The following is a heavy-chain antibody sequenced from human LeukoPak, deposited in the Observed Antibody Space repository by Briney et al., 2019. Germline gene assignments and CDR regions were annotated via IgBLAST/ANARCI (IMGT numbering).Heavy chain of an antibody. CDR1: GGSFSGYY. CDR3: ARPPGDILTGYYGL. Sequence: PSETLSLTCAVYGGSFSGYYWSWIRQPPGKGLEWIGEINHSGSTNYNPSLKSRVTISVDTSKNQFSLKLRSVTAADTVVYYCARPPGDILTGYYGLWGQGTLVTVSS. V-gene: IGHV4-34*01. D-gene: IGHD3-9*01. J-gene: IGHJ4*02. CDR2: INHSGST.